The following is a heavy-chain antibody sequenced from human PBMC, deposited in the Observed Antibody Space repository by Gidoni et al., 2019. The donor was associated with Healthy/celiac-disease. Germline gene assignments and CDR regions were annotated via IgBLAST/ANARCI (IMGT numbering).Heavy chain of an antibody. CDR3: AKGGKDGSYYGYFDY. D-gene: IGHD1-26*01. V-gene: IGHV3-23*01. J-gene: IGHJ4*02. CDR2: ISGSGGST. Sequence: EVQLLESVGGLVQPGGSLRLSRAAPGFTFSSYAMSWVRQAPGKGLEWVSAISGSGGSTYYADSVKGRFTISRDNSKNTLYLQMNSLRAEDTAVYYCAKGGKDGSYYGYFDYWGQGTLVTVSS. CDR1: GFTFSSYA.